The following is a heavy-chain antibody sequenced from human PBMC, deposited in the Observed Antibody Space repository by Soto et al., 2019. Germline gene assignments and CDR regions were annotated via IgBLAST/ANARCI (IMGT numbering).Heavy chain of an antibody. D-gene: IGHD6-13*01. Sequence: KASETLSLTCAVYGGSFSGYYWSWIRQPPGKGLEWIGEINHSGSTNYNPSLKSRVTISVDTSKNQFSLKLSSVTAADTAVYYCARGQGAAAGHSNFDYWGQGALVTVSS. J-gene: IGHJ4*02. CDR3: ARGQGAAAGHSNFDY. CDR1: GGSFSGYY. V-gene: IGHV4-34*01. CDR2: INHSGST.